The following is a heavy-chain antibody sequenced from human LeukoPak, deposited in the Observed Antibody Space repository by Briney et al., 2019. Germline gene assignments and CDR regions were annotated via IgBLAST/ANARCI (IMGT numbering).Heavy chain of an antibody. CDR3: ARLPGDYDSSGPFDY. V-gene: IGHV4-59*08. CDR2: IYYSGST. J-gene: IGHJ4*02. D-gene: IGHD3-22*01. Sequence: SETLSLTCTVSGGSNSSYYWSWIRQPPGKGLEWIGYIYYSGSTNYNPSLKSRVTISVDTSKNQFSLKLSSVTAADTAVYYCARLPGDYDSSGPFDYWGQGTLVTVSS. CDR1: GGSNSSYY.